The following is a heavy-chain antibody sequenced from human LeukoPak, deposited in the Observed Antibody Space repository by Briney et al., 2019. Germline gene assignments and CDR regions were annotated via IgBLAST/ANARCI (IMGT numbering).Heavy chain of an antibody. CDR3: ARYEGNYYYYGLDV. CDR2: IRTKSNNYAT. D-gene: IGHD3-16*01. V-gene: IGHV3-73*01. J-gene: IGHJ6*02. CDR1: GLTFSDSA. Sequence: GVSLRLFCAASGLTFSDSAVHWVRQCSGKGLVWVGRIRTKSNNYATSYAASVKGRIHISRDDSKDTAYLQMNSLKTDDTAIYYCARYEGNYYYYGLDVWGQGPTVTVSS.